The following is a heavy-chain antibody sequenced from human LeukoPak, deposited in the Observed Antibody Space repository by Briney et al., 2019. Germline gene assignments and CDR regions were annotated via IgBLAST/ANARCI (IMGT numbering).Heavy chain of an antibody. CDR1: GFTFTTYG. CDR3: AKDVKMFRGPMIMRHFDY. Sequence: PGRSLRLSCAASGFTFTTYGMHWVRQPPGKGLEWVALTSFDGSEKYYAESVKGRFTISRDNSKNTLYLQMNSVRVEDTAVYFCAKDVKMFRGPMIMRHFDYWGQGSLVTVSS. J-gene: IGHJ4*02. V-gene: IGHV3-30*18. D-gene: IGHD3-10*01. CDR2: TSFDGSEK.